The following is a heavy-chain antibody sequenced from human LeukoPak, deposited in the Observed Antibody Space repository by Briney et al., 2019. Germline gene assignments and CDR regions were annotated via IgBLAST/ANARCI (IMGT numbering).Heavy chain of an antibody. J-gene: IGHJ4*02. CDR1: GGSFSGYY. Sequence: PSETLSLTCAVYGGSFSGYYWSWIRQPPGKGLEWIGEINHSGSTNYNPSLKSRVTISVDTSKNQFSLKLSSVTAADTAVYYCARAQRHSSGWYQRYYFDYWGQGTLVTVSS. CDR2: INHSGST. CDR3: ARAQRHSSGWYQRYYFDY. V-gene: IGHV4-34*01. D-gene: IGHD6-19*01.